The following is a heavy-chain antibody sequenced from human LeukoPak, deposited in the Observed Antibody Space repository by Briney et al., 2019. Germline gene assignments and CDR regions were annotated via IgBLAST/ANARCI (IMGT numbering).Heavy chain of an antibody. V-gene: IGHV3-53*01. D-gene: IGHD4-17*01. CDR1: AFTVSSNY. J-gene: IGHJ6*02. Sequence: GGSLRLSCAASAFTVSSNYMSWVRQAPGKGLEWVSVIYSGGSTYYADSVKGRFTISRDNSKNTLYPQMNSLRAEDTAVYYCARGAVTTNYYYGMDVWGQGTTVTVSS. CDR3: ARGAVTTNYYYGMDV. CDR2: IYSGGST.